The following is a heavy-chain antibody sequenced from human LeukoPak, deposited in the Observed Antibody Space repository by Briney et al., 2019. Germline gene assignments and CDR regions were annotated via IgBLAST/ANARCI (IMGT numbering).Heavy chain of an antibody. CDR3: AKGRYCSGGSCYPPDY. Sequence: PGGSLRLSCAASGFTFDDYAMHWVRHAPGKGLEWVSGISWNSGSIGYADSVKGRFTISRDNAKNSLYLQMNRLRAEDTALYYCAKGRYCSGGSCYPPDYWGQGTLVTVSS. CDR2: ISWNSGSI. J-gene: IGHJ4*02. CDR1: GFTFDDYA. V-gene: IGHV3-9*01. D-gene: IGHD2-15*01.